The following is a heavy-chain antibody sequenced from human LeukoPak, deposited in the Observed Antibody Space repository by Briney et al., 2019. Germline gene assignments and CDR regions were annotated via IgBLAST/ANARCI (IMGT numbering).Heavy chain of an antibody. D-gene: IGHD3-9*01. CDR1: GFTFDDYA. J-gene: IGHJ4*02. V-gene: IGHV3-9*01. CDR3: AKDTRDILTGYYNTAFDY. CDR2: LRWNSGTI. Sequence: GVSLRLSCAASGFTFDDYAMHWVRQAPGKGLEWVSGLRWNSGTIGYADSVKGRFTISRDNAKNSLYLQMNSLRTEDTALYYCAKDTRDILTGYYNTAFDYWGQGTLVTVSS.